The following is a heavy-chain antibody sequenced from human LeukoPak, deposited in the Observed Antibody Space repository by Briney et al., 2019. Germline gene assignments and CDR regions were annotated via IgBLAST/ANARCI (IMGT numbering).Heavy chain of an antibody. CDR2: IRYDGSNK. CDR1: GFTFSSYG. CDR3: AKDPSSSTPYYFDY. D-gene: IGHD6-6*01. V-gene: IGHV3-30*02. J-gene: IGHJ4*02. Sequence: RTGGSLRLXCAASGFTFSSYGMHWVRQAPGKGLEWVAFIRYDGSNKYYADSVKGRFTISRDNSKNTLYLQMNSLRAEDTAVYYCAKDPSSSTPYYFDYWGQGTLVTVSS.